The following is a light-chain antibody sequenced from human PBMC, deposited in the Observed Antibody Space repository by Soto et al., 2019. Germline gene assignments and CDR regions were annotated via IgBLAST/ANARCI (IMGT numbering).Light chain of an antibody. V-gene: IGLV2-14*03. CDR1: SSDVGGYNY. CDR2: DVS. Sequence: QSVLTQPASVSGSPGQSITISCTGTSSDVGGYNYVSWYQHHPGKAPKLMIFDVSNRPSGVSNRFSGSKSGNTASLTISGLQPKDEADYYCSSYTTSNTRQIVFGTGPKVTVL. J-gene: IGLJ1*01. CDR3: SSYTTSNTRQIV.